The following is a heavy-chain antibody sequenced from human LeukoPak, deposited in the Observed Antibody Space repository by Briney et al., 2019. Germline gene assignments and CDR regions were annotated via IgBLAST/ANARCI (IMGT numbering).Heavy chain of an antibody. CDR2: ISAYNGNT. V-gene: IGHV1-18*01. D-gene: IGHD6-13*01. J-gene: IGHJ4*02. Sequence: ASVKVSCKASGYTFTSYGISWVRQAPGQGLEWMGWISAYNGNTNYAQKLQGRVTMTTDTSTSTAYMELRSLRSDDTAVYYCARGPSSGIAAAGKHFDYWGQGTLVTVSS. CDR1: GYTFTSYG. CDR3: ARGPSSGIAAAGKHFDY.